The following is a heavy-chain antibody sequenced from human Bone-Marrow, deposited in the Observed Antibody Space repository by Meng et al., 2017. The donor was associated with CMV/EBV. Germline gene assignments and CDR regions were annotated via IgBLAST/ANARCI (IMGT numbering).Heavy chain of an antibody. V-gene: IGHV3-13*01. D-gene: IGHD1-1*01. Sequence: GESLKISCAASGFTFSSYDMHWVRQATGKGLEWVSAIGTAGDTYYPGSVKGRFTISRENAKNSLYLQMNSLRDDDTAVYYCARNFAYLQHDLWGQGTQVTVSS. CDR2: IGTAGDT. CDR3: ARNFAYLQHDL. J-gene: IGHJ5*02. CDR1: GFTFSSYD.